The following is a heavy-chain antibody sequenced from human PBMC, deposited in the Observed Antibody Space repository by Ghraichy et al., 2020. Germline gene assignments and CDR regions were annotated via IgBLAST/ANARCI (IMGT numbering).Heavy chain of an antibody. CDR2: IYYSGST. V-gene: IGHV4-31*03. J-gene: IGHJ6*02. CDR3: SLMTTVTTNYYYGMDV. CDR1: GGSISSGGYY. Sequence: TLSLTCTVSGGSISSGGYYWSWIRQHPGKGLEWIGYIYYSGSTYYNPSLKSRVTISVDTSKNQFSLKLSSVTAADTAVYYCSLMTTVTTNYYYGMDVWGQGTTVTVSS. D-gene: IGHD4-11*01.